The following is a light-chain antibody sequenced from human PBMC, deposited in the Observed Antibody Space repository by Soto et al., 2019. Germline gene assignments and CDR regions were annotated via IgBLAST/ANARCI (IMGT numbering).Light chain of an antibody. Sequence: EIVLTQSPDTLSLSSGERATLSCRASQRISNYYVAWYHQKPGQAPRLLIYGASTRATGIPPRFSGSGSGTEFTLTISSLQSEDFAVYYCQQYNNWPSITFGQGTRLEIK. CDR3: QQYNNWPSIT. V-gene: IGKV3-15*01. CDR2: GAS. J-gene: IGKJ5*01. CDR1: QRISNY.